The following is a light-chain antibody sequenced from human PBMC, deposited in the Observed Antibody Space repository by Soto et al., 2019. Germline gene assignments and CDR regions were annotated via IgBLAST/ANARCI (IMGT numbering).Light chain of an antibody. J-gene: IGLJ1*01. V-gene: IGLV1-47*01. CDR3: AAWDDSLSGYV. CDR2: RNN. CDR1: SSNIGSNY. Sequence: KRVTISCSGSSSNIGSNYVYWYQQLPGTAPKLLIYRNNQRPSGVPDRFSGSKSGTSASLAISGLRSEDEADYYCAAWDDSLSGYVFGTGTKV.